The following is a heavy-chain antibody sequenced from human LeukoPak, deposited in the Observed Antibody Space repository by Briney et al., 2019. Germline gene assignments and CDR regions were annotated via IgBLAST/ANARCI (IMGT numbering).Heavy chain of an antibody. CDR2: IYYSGST. CDR1: GGSFSGYY. D-gene: IGHD3-3*01. CDR3: ARSPTNDFWSGYYAYNWFDP. J-gene: IGHJ5*02. Sequence: PSETLSLTCAVYGGSFSGYYWSWIRQPPGKGLEWIRYIYYSGSTNYNPSLKSRVTISVDTSKNQFSLKLSSVTAADTAVYYCARSPTNDFWSGYYAYNWFDPWGQRTLVTVSS. V-gene: IGHV4-59*01.